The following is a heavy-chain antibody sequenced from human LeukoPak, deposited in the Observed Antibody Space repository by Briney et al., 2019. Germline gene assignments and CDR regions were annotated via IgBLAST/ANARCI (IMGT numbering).Heavy chain of an antibody. CDR2: IYPGDSDT. CDR1: GYSFTSYW. CDR3: ARQSWVGSSSGGYYYYMDV. D-gene: IGHD6-6*01. V-gene: IGHV5-51*01. J-gene: IGHJ6*03. Sequence: GESLKISCKGSGYSFTSYWIGWVRQVPGKGLEWMGIIYPGDSDTRYSPSFQGQVTISADKSISTAYLQWSSLKASDTAMYYCARQSWVGSSSGGYYYYMDVWGKGTTVTVSS.